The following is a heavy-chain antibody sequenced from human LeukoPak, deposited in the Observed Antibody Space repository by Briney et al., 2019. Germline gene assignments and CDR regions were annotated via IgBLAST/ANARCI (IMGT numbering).Heavy chain of an antibody. CDR2: IYYSGST. J-gene: IGHJ3*01. Sequence: KTSETLSLTCTVSGGSISSYHWSWIRQPPGNGLEWIGYIYYSGSTNYNPSLKSRVTISIDASKNQFSLWLSSVTAADTAVYHCASARLGSGLEGAFDVWGQGTMVTVSS. D-gene: IGHD6-25*01. V-gene: IGHV4-59*01. CDR3: ASARLGSGLEGAFDV. CDR1: GGSISSYH.